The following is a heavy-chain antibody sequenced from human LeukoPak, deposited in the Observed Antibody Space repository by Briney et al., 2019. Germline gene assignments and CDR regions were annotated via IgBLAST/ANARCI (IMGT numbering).Heavy chain of an antibody. CDR1: GFTFSSYA. D-gene: IGHD1-26*01. Sequence: GGSLRLSCAASGFTFSSYAMSWVRQAPGKGLEWVSAISGSGGSTYYADSVKGRFTISRDNSKNTLYLQMNSLRAEDTAVYYCAKDGSKVGAPGADAFDIWGQGTMVTVSS. J-gene: IGHJ3*02. CDR3: AKDGSKVGAPGADAFDI. CDR2: ISGSGGST. V-gene: IGHV3-23*01.